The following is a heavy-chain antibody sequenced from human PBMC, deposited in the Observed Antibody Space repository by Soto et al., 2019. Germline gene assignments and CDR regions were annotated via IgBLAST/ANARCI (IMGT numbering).Heavy chain of an antibody. D-gene: IGHD3-10*01. CDR1: GYTFTSYG. CDR2: ISAYNGNT. CDR3: ARGSRAHYGSGSYYNNFDY. V-gene: IGHV1-18*01. J-gene: IGHJ4*02. Sequence: VSVKVSCKASGYTFTSYGISWVRQAPGQGLEWMGWISAYNGNTNYAQKLQGRVTMTTDTSTSTAYMELRSLRSDDTAVYYCARGSRAHYGSGSYYNNFDYWGQGTLVTVSS.